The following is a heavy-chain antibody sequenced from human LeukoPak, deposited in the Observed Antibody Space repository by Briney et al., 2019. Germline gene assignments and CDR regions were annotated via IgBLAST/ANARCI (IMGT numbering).Heavy chain of an antibody. V-gene: IGHV1-2*02. CDR3: ARNGIEVAGYDY. J-gene: IGHJ4*02. D-gene: IGHD6-19*01. Sequence: ASVTVSCKASVYTFSGYYLHGVRQAPRQGLEWMGWIYPNSGGTNEAQKFQGRVTLTRDTSISTAYMELSMLTSDDTALYYCARNGIEVAGYDYGGQGTRVTVPS. CDR2: IYPNSGGT. CDR1: VYTFSGYY.